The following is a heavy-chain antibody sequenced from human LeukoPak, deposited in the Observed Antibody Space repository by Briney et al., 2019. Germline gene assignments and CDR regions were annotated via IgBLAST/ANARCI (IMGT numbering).Heavy chain of an antibody. D-gene: IGHD5-12*01. CDR1: GFTFSSYS. Sequence: PGGSLRLSCAASGFTFSSYSMNWVRQAPGKGLEWVSSISSSSSYIYYADSVKGRFTISRDNAKNSLYLQMNSLRAEDTAVYYCARDYSGYDWESQFPFDYWGQGTLVTVSS. V-gene: IGHV3-21*01. CDR2: ISSSSSYI. CDR3: ARDYSGYDWESQFPFDY. J-gene: IGHJ4*02.